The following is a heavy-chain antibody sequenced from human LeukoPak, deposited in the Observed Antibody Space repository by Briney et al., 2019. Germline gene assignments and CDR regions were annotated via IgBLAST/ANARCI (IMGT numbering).Heavy chain of an antibody. D-gene: IGHD6-6*01. CDR3: AQGQLVYFDY. V-gene: IGHV4-39*01. Sequence: SETLSLTCAVSGGSISSSNYYWGWLRQPPGRGLEWVATIYYTRSTCYNPSLKRRVTMSLDTSQNQFSLKLSSVTAADTAVYYCAQGQLVYFDYWGQGTLVTVSS. J-gene: IGHJ4*02. CDR1: GGSISSSNYY. CDR2: IYYTRST.